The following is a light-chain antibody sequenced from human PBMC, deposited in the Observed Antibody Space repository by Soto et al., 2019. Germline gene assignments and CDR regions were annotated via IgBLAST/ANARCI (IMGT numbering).Light chain of an antibody. CDR3: LQDFRYPRT. CDR2: AAS. J-gene: IGKJ1*01. Sequence: DIQMTQSPSSLSASVGDRVTITCRASQSISSYLNWYQQKPGKAPKLLIYAASSLQSGVPSRFSGSGSGTYFTLTITSLQPEDFATYYCLQDFRYPRTFGQGTKVDIK. V-gene: IGKV1-39*01. CDR1: QSISSY.